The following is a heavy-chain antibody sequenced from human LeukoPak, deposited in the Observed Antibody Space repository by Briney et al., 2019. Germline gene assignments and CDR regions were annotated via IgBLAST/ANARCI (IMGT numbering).Heavy chain of an antibody. V-gene: IGHV3-30*02. CDR1: GFIFSNYG. CDR3: VKDIRRGYNFGYDQFAY. CDR2: IQYNGTNK. D-gene: IGHD5-18*01. Sequence: GGSLRLSCAASGFIFSNYGMHWVREAPGKGLEWVAFIQYNGTNKDYADSVKGRFTISRDNSKNTVSLQMNSLKPEDTALYYCVKDIRRGYNFGYDQFAYWGQGTLVTVSS. J-gene: IGHJ4*02.